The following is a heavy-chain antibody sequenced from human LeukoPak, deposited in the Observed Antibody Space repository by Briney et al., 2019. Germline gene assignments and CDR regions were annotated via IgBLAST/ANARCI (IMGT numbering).Heavy chain of an antibody. CDR2: IYYSWST. V-gene: IGHV4-59*01. CDR1: GGSISSYY. J-gene: IGHJ3*02. D-gene: IGHD5-24*01. Sequence: PSETLSLTCTVSGGSISSYYWSWIRQPPGKGLEWIGYIYYSWSTNYNPYLKSRVTISVDTSKNQFSLKLSSVTAADTAVYYCARVEGRWLHKAFDIWGQGTMVTVSS. CDR3: ARVEGRWLHKAFDI.